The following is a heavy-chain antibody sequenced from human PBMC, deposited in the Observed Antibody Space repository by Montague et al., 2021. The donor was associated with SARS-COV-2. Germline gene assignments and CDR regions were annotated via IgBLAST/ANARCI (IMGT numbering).Heavy chain of an antibody. CDR3: ARDRSSDYYDSSGYFGY. Sequence: SLRLSCAASGFTFSSYSMNWVRQAPGKGLEWVSSISSSSSYIYYADSVKGRFTISRDNAKNSLYLQMNSLRAEDTAAYYCARDRSSDYYDSSGYFGYWGQGTLVTVSS. D-gene: IGHD3-22*01. V-gene: IGHV3-21*01. CDR1: GFTFSSYS. CDR2: ISSSSSYI. J-gene: IGHJ4*02.